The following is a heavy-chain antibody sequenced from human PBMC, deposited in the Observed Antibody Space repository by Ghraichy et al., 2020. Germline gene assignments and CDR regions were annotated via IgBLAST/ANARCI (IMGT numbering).Heavy chain of an antibody. V-gene: IGHV3-48*03. J-gene: IGHJ4*02. CDR3: ARDSALYYYDSSGSWGFDY. D-gene: IGHD3-22*01. CDR2: ISSSGSTI. CDR1: GFTFSSYE. Sequence: GGSLRLSCAASGFTFSSYEMNWVRQAPGKGLEWVSYISSSGSTIYYADSVKGRFTISRDNAKNSLYLQMNSLRAEDTAVYYCARDSALYYYDSSGSWGFDYWGQGTLVTVSS.